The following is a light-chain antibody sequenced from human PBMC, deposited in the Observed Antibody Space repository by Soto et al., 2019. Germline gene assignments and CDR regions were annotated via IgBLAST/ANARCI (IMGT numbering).Light chain of an antibody. CDR3: QQDNSDSFT. CDR1: QSISNW. J-gene: IGKJ4*01. Sequence: DIQMTQSPSTLAASVGDRVTITSRASQSISNWLAWYQQKPGRAPKLLIYDASTLESGVPSRFSGSGSGTEFTLTISSLQPDDFATYYCQQDNSDSFTFGGGTKVDIK. V-gene: IGKV1-5*01. CDR2: DAS.